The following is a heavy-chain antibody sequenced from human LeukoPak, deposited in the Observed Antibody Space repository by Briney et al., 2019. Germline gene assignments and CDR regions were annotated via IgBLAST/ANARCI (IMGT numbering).Heavy chain of an antibody. CDR2: IRYDGSNK. D-gene: IGHD2-2*01. Sequence: PGGSLRLSCAASGFTFSSYGMHWVRQAPGKGLEWVAFIRYDGSNKYYADSVKGRFTISRDNSKNTLYLQMNSLRAEDTAVYYCAKDPRYCSSTSCLRTTYYYYYMDVWGKGTTVTISS. CDR1: GFTFSSYG. V-gene: IGHV3-30*02. CDR3: AKDPRYCSSTSCLRTTYYYYYMDV. J-gene: IGHJ6*03.